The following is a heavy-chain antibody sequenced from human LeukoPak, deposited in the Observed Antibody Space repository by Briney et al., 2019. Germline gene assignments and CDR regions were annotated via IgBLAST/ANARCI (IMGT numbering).Heavy chain of an antibody. CDR2: IQQDGSQK. CDR1: GFTFSSYW. J-gene: IGHJ4*02. D-gene: IGHD6-19*01. Sequence: GGSLRLSCAASGFTFSSYWMSWVRQAPGKGLEWVANIQQDGSQKYYVDSVKGRFTISRDNAKNSLYLQMNSLRAEDTAVYYCAKDQGSGAFDYWGQGTLVTVSS. CDR3: AKDQGSGAFDY. V-gene: IGHV3-7*01.